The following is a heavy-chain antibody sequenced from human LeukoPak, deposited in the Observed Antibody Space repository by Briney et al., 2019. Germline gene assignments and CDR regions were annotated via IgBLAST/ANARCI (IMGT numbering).Heavy chain of an antibody. D-gene: IGHD3-10*01. CDR2: INTSGGST. Sequence: ASVKVSCKASGYTFTGYYMQWVRQAPGQGLEWMGIINTSGGSTSYAQKFQGRVTMTRDTSTSTVYMELSSLRSEDTAVYYCAREWFGELSFDYWGQGTLVTVSS. V-gene: IGHV1-46*01. CDR1: GYTFTGYY. CDR3: AREWFGELSFDY. J-gene: IGHJ4*02.